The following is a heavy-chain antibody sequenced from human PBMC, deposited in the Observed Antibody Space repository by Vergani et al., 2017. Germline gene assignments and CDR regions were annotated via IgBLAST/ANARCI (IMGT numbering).Heavy chain of an antibody. J-gene: IGHJ4*02. Sequence: QVTLKESGPVLVKPTETLTLTCTVSGFSLSNARMGVSWIRQPPGKALEWLAHIFSNDEKSYSTSLKSRLTISKDTSKSQVVLTMTNMDPVGTATYYCARTVGYPTMYSSSWSFDYWGQGTLVTVSS. D-gene: IGHD6-13*01. CDR3: ARTVGYPTMYSSSWSFDY. V-gene: IGHV2-26*01. CDR2: IFSNDEK. CDR1: GFSLSNARMG.